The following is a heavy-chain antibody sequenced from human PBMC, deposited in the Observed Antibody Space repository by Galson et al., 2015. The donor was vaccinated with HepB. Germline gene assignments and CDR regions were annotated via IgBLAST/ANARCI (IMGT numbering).Heavy chain of an antibody. CDR1: GYSFSNYW. CDR2: IYPGDSYT. CDR3: ARRMVAATDWFDP. D-gene: IGHD2-15*01. V-gene: IGHV5-51*01. Sequence: QSGAEVKKPGESLKISCKGSGYSFSNYWIAWVRQMPGKGLEWMGIIYPGDSYTTYSPSFQGQVTISADKSINTAYLQWSSLKASDTAMYYCARRMVAATDWFDPWGQGTLVTVSS. J-gene: IGHJ5*02.